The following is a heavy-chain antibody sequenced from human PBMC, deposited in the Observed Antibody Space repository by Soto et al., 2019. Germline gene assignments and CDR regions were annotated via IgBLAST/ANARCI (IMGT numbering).Heavy chain of an antibody. D-gene: IGHD1-26*01. V-gene: IGHV3-73*02. J-gene: IGHJ6*02. CDR3: GKDVGDYVPYYYGVDV. CDR2: IRRKANNYAT. Sequence: EVQLVESGGGLVQPGGSLKLSCAASGFIFSDSALHWVRQASGKGLEWVGRIRRKANNYATTYAASVEGRFAISRDDSKNALYLQINTLRNEDTAVYYCGKDVGDYVPYYYGVDVWGQGTTVTVSS. CDR1: GFIFSDSA.